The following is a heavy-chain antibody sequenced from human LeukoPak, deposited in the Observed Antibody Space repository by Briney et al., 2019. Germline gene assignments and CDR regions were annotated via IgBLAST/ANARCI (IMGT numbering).Heavy chain of an antibody. D-gene: IGHD6-13*01. CDR2: IYYSGST. CDR3: ARGEAARPGRYSSSWYYWFDP. J-gene: IGHJ5*02. V-gene: IGHV4-59*11. CDR1: GGSISSHY. Sequence: SETLSLTCTVSGGSISSHYWSWIRQPPGKGLEWIGYIYYSGSTNYNPSLKSRVTISVDTSKNQFSLKLSSVTAADTAVYYCARGEAARPGRYSSSWYYWFDPWGQGTLVTVSS.